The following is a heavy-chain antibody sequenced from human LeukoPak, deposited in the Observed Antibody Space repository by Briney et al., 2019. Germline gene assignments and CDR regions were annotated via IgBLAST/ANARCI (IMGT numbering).Heavy chain of an antibody. Sequence: PGRSLRLSCAASGFTFSSYGMHWGRQAPGKGLEWVAVISYDGSNKYYADSVKGRFTISRDNSKNPLYLQMNSLRAEATAVSYCAKLAPPDEQQLVLNAFDIWGQGTMVTVSS. CDR1: GFTFSSYG. J-gene: IGHJ3*02. CDR2: ISYDGSNK. CDR3: AKLAPPDEQQLVLNAFDI. D-gene: IGHD6-13*01. V-gene: IGHV3-30*18.